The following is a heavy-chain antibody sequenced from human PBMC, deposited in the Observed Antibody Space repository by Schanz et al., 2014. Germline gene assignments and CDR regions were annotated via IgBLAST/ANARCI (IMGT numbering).Heavy chain of an antibody. CDR2: ISRDGTTS. V-gene: IGHV3-11*01. CDR1: GFIFNDYY. CDR3: AKTLGGAGLTLYFDH. D-gene: IGHD3-10*01. J-gene: IGHJ4*02. Sequence: QVQLVESGGGLVKPGGSLRLSCAASGFIFNDYYMNWIRQAPGKGLEWLSYISRDGTTSYYADSVKGRFTTSRDNSKNTMYLQMNSLRLEDTAIYYCAKTLGGAGLTLYFDHWGQGSLVTVSS.